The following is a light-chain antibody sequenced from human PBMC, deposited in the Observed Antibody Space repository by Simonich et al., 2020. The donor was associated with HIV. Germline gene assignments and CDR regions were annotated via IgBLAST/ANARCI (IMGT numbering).Light chain of an antibody. J-gene: IGKJ2*01. CDR2: KAS. Sequence: DIQMTQSSSTLSASVGDRVTITCRASQSISSWLAWYQQKPGKAPKLLIYKASILESGVPSMFSGSGSGTEFTLTISSLQPDDFATYYCQQYNTYQYTFGQGTKLEIK. CDR1: QSISSW. V-gene: IGKV1-5*03. CDR3: QQYNTYQYT.